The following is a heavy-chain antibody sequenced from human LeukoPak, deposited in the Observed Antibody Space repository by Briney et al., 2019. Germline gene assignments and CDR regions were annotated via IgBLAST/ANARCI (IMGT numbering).Heavy chain of an antibody. CDR1: GYTFTSYG. Sequence: GASVKVSCKASGYTFTSYGISWVRQAPGQGLEWMGWISAYNGNTNYVQKLQGRVTMTTDTSTSTAYMELRSLRSDDTAVYYCARDDELMDTAMVNGLDYWGQGTLVTVSS. CDR3: ARDDELMDTAMVNGLDY. V-gene: IGHV1-18*01. CDR2: ISAYNGNT. D-gene: IGHD5-18*01. J-gene: IGHJ4*02.